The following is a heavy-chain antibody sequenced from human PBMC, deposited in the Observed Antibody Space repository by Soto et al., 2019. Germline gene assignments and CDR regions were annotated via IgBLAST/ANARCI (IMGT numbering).Heavy chain of an antibody. CDR3: SRLVLYSSGSGSYFPGYFVY. CDR2: IYHSETT. V-gene: IGHV4-59*08. D-gene: IGHD3-10*01. Sequence: PSETLSLTCSVSGGSIGNYYWSWIRQPPGKGLEWIGFIYHSETTNYNPSLKSRVTMSVDTPKNLFYQKLSSVTAADTAVYYFSRLVLYSSGSGSYFPGYFVYWGQGTLVTVSS. J-gene: IGHJ4*02. CDR1: GGSIGNYY.